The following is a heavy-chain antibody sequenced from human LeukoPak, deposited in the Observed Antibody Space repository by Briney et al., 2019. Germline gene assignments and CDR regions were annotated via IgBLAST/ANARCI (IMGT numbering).Heavy chain of an antibody. J-gene: IGHJ4*02. CDR1: GGSFSGYY. CDR2: INHSGST. D-gene: IGHD3-10*01. CDR3: ARGDGYGSGSYPLFDY. Sequence: PSETLSLTCAVYGGSFSGYYWSWIRQPPGKGLEWIGEINHSGSTNYNPSLKSRATISVDTSKNQFSLKLSSVTAADTAVYYCARGDGYGSGSYPLFDYWGQGTLVTVSS. V-gene: IGHV4-34*01.